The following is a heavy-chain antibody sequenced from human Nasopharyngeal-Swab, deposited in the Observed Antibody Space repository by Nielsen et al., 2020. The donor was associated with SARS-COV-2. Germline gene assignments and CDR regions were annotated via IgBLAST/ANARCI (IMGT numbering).Heavy chain of an antibody. CDR3: ARSRGIRGNYYYYGMDV. J-gene: IGHJ6*02. CDR2: INPSGGST. Sequence: ASVKVSCKASGYLFTDYNIHWVRQAPGQGLEWMGIINPSGGSTSYAQKFQGRVTMTRDTSTSTVYMELSSLRSEDTAVYYCARSRGIRGNYYYYGMDVWGQGTTVTVSS. CDR1: GYLFTDYN. D-gene: IGHD6-13*01. V-gene: IGHV1-46*01.